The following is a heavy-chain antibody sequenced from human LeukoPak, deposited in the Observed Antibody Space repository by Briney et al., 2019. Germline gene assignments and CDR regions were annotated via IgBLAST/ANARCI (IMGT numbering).Heavy chain of an antibody. D-gene: IGHD1-1*01. Sequence: GGSLRLSCAASGFTFNSYWMSWVRQAPGKGLEWVSYISSSGSTIYYADSVKGRFTISRDNAKNSLYLQMNSLRAEDTAVYYCARAELAPLDAFDIWGQGTMATVSS. CDR1: GFTFNSYW. CDR2: ISSSGSTI. J-gene: IGHJ3*02. V-gene: IGHV3-48*04. CDR3: ARAELAPLDAFDI.